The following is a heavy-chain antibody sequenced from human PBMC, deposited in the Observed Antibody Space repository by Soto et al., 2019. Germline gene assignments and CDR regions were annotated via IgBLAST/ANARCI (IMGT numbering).Heavy chain of an antibody. CDR1: CGSISSGGYY. Sequence: SETLSLTCAVSCGSISSGGYYWRWIRQPPGKGLEWLGYIYHSGSTYYNPSLKSRVTISVYRSKNQFSLKLSSVTAADTAVYYCAREPITMVRGVVYYYGMDVWGQGTTVTVSS. CDR2: IYHSGST. CDR3: AREPITMVRGVVYYYGMDV. D-gene: IGHD3-10*01. J-gene: IGHJ6*02. V-gene: IGHV4-30-2*01.